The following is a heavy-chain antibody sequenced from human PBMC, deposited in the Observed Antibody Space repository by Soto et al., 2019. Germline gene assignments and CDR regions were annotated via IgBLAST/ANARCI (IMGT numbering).Heavy chain of an antibody. CDR3: ARGPSTSCCYTLDY. J-gene: IGHJ4*02. D-gene: IGHD2-2*01. V-gene: IGHV3-33*01. CDR2: IWSDGINK. CDR1: GFTFSNYG. Sequence: QVQLVESGGGVVQPGRSLRLSCAASGFTFSNYGLHWVRQAPGKGLEWVAVIWSDGINKYYAESVKGRFTISRDNSKNTLYLQMNSLRAEDTAMYYCARGPSTSCCYTLDYWGQGALVTVSS.